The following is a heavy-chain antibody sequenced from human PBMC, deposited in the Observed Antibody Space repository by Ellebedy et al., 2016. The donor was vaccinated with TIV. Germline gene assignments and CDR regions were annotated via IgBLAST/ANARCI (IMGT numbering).Heavy chain of an antibody. V-gene: IGHV4-39*07. J-gene: IGHJ6*02. CDR3: ARGTAVAGKTLPYYYYGMDV. CDR2: INHSGST. CDR1: GGSISSSSYY. D-gene: IGHD6-19*01. Sequence: MPSETLSLTCTVSGGSISSSSYYWGWIRQPPGKGLEWIGEINHSGSTNYNPSLKSRVTISVDTSKNQFSLKLSSVTAADTAVYYCARGTAVAGKTLPYYYYGMDVWGQGTTVTVSS.